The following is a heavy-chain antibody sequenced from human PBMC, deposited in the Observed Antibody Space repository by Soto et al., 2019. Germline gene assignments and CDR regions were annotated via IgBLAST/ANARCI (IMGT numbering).Heavy chain of an antibody. D-gene: IGHD3-10*01. J-gene: IGHJ6*02. V-gene: IGHV1-58*01. CDR2: IVVGSGNT. Sequence: ASVKVSCKASGFTFTSSAVQWVRQARGQRLEWIGWIVVGSGNTNYAQKFQERVTITRDMSTSTAYMELSSLRSEDTAVYYCAAVPRGSGRTHGMDVWGQGTTVTVSS. CDR3: AAVPRGSGRTHGMDV. CDR1: GFTFTSSA.